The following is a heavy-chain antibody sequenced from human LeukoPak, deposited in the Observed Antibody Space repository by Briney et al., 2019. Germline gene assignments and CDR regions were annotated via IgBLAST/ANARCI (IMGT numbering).Heavy chain of an antibody. Sequence: GGSLRLSCAASGFTFSSYAMSWVRQAPGKGLEWVSAISGSGGGTYYADSVKGRFTISRDNAKNSLYLQMNSLRAEDTAVYYCARVGYNWNDVYFFDYWGQGILVTVSS. CDR2: ISGSGGGT. D-gene: IGHD1-1*01. CDR3: ARVGYNWNDVYFFDY. CDR1: GFTFSSYA. J-gene: IGHJ4*02. V-gene: IGHV3-23*01.